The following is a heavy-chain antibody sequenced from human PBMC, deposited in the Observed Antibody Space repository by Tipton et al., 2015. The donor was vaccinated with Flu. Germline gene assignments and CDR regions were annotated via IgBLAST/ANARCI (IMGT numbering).Heavy chain of an antibody. Sequence: TLSLTCTVSGFSITDGSFWGWIRQSPGRGLEWIGSVFYDGTASYNSALGGRVTISVDTSKNHFSLRLTSVTAADTVMYFCARDHYYDSGNYYHGFDYWGQGSLVTVAS. V-gene: IGHV4-38-2*02. CDR3: ARDHYYDSGNYYHGFDY. J-gene: IGHJ4*02. CDR2: VFYDGTA. CDR1: GFSITDGSF. D-gene: IGHD3-10*01.